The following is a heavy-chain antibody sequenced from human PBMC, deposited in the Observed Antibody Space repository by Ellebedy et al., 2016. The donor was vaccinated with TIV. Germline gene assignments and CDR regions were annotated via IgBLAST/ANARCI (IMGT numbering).Heavy chain of an antibody. D-gene: IGHD2-15*01. J-gene: IGHJ3*02. CDR3: ARRGLYCSGGSCFIHAFDI. Sequence: GGSLRLXXKGSGYSFTSYWIGWERQMPGKGLEWMGIIYPGDSDTRYSPSFQGQVTISADKSISTAYLQWSSLKASDTAMYYCARRGLYCSGGSCFIHAFDIWGQGTMVTVSS. CDR2: IYPGDSDT. CDR1: GYSFTSYW. V-gene: IGHV5-51*01.